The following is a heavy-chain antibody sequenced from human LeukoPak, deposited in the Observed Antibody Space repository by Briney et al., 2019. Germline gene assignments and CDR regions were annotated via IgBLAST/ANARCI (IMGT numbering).Heavy chain of an antibody. D-gene: IGHD3-16*02. Sequence: SETLSLTCTVSGGSISSYYWSWIRQPPGKGLEWIGYIYYSGSTNYNPSLKSRVTISVDTSKNQFSLKLSSLTAADTAVYYCAREGGPYRPLDYSGQGIMVTVSS. CDR1: GGSISSYY. CDR3: AREGGPYRPLDY. J-gene: IGHJ4*02. V-gene: IGHV4-59*01. CDR2: IYYSGST.